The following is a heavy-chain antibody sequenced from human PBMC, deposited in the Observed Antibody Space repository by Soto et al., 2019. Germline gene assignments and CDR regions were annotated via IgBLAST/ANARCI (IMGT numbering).Heavy chain of an antibody. CDR2: VSGSGTGT. CDR3: AKGVRESYYYYYGMDV. J-gene: IGHJ6*02. V-gene: IGHV3-23*01. CDR1: GFTFSSYA. Sequence: EVQLLESGGGLVQPGGSLRLSCAASGFTFSSYAMNWVRQAPGKGLEWVSAVSGSGTGTNYADSVKGRFTISRDNSKNTLYLQMNSLRAEDTAVYYCAKGVRESYYYYYGMDVWGQGTTVTVSS.